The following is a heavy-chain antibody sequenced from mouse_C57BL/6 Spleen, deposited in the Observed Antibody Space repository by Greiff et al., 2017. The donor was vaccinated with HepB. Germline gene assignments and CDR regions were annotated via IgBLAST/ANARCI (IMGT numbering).Heavy chain of an antibody. CDR3: ARGPYYGSGY. J-gene: IGHJ2*01. Sequence: EVQLQQSGPELVKPGASVKMSCKASGYTFTDYNMHWVKQSHGKSLEWIGYINPNNGGTSYNQKFKGKATLTVNKSSSTAYMELSSLTSEDSAVYYCARGPYYGSGYWGQGTTLTVSS. CDR1: GYTFTDYN. V-gene: IGHV1-22*01. CDR2: INPNNGGT. D-gene: IGHD1-1*01.